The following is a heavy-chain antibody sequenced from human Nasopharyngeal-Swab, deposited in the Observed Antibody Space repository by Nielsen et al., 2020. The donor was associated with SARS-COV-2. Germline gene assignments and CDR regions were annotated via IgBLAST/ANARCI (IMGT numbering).Heavy chain of an antibody. Sequence: SETPSLTCAVSGGSISPNRWWSWVRQPPGKGLEWIGEIYYSGSTTYNPSLKRRVTMSMDKSNNQFSLNLNSVTAADTAVYYCATKDYSGPYWPDFDFWGQGTLVTVSS. CDR2: IYYSGST. D-gene: IGHD2-8*02. CDR1: GGSISPNRW. V-gene: IGHV4-4*02. CDR3: ATKDYSGPYWPDFDF. J-gene: IGHJ4*02.